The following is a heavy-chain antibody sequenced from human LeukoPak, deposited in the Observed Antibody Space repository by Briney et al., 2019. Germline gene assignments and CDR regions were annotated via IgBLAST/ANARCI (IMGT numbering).Heavy chain of an antibody. Sequence: SETLSLTCTVSGGSISSYYWSWIRQPPGKGLEWIGYIYYSGSTNYNPSLKSRATISVDTSKNQIPLKLSSVTAADTAVYYCARGYYDSSGYYYPFGYWGQGTLVTVSS. CDR3: ARGYYDSSGYYYPFGY. CDR2: IYYSGST. D-gene: IGHD3-22*01. V-gene: IGHV4-59*01. CDR1: GGSISSYY. J-gene: IGHJ4*02.